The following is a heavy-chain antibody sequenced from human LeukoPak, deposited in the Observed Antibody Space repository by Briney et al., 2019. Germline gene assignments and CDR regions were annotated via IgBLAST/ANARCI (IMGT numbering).Heavy chain of an antibody. D-gene: IGHD2-2*01. J-gene: IGHJ4*02. CDR3: AREPPSWEVDY. CDR1: GGSISSSSYY. Sequence: MASETLSLTCTVSGGSISSSSYYWGWIRQPPGKGLEWIGSIYYSGSTYYNPSLKSRVTISVDTSKNQFSLKLSSVTAADTAVYYCAREPPSWEVDYWGQGTLVTVSS. V-gene: IGHV4-39*07. CDR2: IYYSGST.